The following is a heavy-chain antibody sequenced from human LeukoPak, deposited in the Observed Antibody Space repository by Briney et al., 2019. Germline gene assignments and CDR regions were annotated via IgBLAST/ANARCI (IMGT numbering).Heavy chain of an antibody. CDR2: MSPNSGDT. J-gene: IGHJ4*02. Sequence: ASVTVSCKTSGYTFTNLDINWLRQAPGQGLEWMGWMSPNSGDTGYAQKFQGRVSMARDIFKSTAYMELSSLRSEDTAIYYCASNPPNTGDFYYWGLGTLVTVSS. V-gene: IGHV1-8*01. CDR1: GYTFTNLD. CDR3: ASNPPNTGDFYY. D-gene: IGHD1-1*01.